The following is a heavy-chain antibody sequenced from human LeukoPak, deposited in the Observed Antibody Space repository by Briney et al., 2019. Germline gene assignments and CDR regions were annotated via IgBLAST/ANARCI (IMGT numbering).Heavy chain of an antibody. CDR3: AKQWGIFGVGAFDI. V-gene: IGHV3-23*01. CDR2: ITGSGGST. Sequence: GGSLRLSCAASGFTFSSYGMSWVRQAPGRGLEWVSTITGSGGSTYDADSVKGRFTISRDNSKHTLYLQMNSLRAEDTAVYYCAKQWGIFGVGAFDIWGQGTMVTVSS. D-gene: IGHD3-3*01. CDR1: GFTFSSYG. J-gene: IGHJ3*02.